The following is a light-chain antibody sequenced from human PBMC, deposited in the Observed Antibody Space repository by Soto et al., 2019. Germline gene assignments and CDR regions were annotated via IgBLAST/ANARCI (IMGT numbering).Light chain of an antibody. Sequence: QSALAQPRSVSGSPGQSVTISCTGTSSDVGNYNYVSWYQQLPGKAPKLIIYDVSQRPSGVPARFSGSKSGNTASLTISGLQAEDEADYYCCSYAGSHWIFGGGTKLTVL. J-gene: IGLJ3*02. V-gene: IGLV2-11*01. CDR1: SSDVGNYNY. CDR3: CSYAGSHWI. CDR2: DVS.